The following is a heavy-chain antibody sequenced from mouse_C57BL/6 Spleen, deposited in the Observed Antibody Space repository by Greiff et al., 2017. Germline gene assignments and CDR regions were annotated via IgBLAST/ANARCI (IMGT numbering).Heavy chain of an antibody. D-gene: IGHD2-1*01. CDR2: INPSNGGT. Sequence: VQLQQPGTELVKPGASVKLSCKASGYTFTSYWMHWVKQRPGQGLEWIGNINPSNGGTNYNEKFKSKDTLTVDKSSSTAYMQLSSLTSEDSAVYYCARGGNYDWYVDVWGTGTTVTVSS. J-gene: IGHJ1*03. CDR3: ARGGNYDWYVDV. V-gene: IGHV1-53*01. CDR1: GYTFTSYW.